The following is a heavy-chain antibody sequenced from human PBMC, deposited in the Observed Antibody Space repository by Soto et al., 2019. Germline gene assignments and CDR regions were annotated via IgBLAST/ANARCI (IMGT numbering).Heavy chain of an antibody. CDR3: ARLYSGYEGFDY. CDR1: GGSISSYY. Sequence: SETLSLTCTVSGGSISSYYWSWIRQSPGKGLEWIGYIYYSGSTNYNPSLKSRVTISVDTSKNQFSLKLSSVTAADTAVYYCARLYSGYEGFDYWGQGTLVTVSS. V-gene: IGHV4-59*01. CDR2: IYYSGST. J-gene: IGHJ4*02. D-gene: IGHD5-12*01.